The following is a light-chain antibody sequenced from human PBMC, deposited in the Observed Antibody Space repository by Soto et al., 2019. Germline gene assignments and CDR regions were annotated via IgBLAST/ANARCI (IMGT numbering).Light chain of an antibody. CDR2: AAS. CDR3: QTYNSAPRLT. J-gene: IGKJ4*01. V-gene: IGKV1-27*01. Sequence: DIQMTQSPSSLSASVGDRVTITCRASPGISNYLDWYQQKPGKVPKLLIYAASTLQSGVTSRFSGSGSGTDFTLTISSLQPEDVAPDYCQTYNSAPRLTFGGGTKVEIK. CDR1: PGISNY.